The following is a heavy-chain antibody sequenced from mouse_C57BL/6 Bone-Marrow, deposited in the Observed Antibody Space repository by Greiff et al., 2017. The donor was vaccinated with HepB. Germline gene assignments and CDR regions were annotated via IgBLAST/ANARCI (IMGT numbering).Heavy chain of an antibody. Sequence: VKLQESGAELARPGASVKLSCKASGYTFTSYGISWVKQRTGQGLEWIGEIYPRSGNTYYNEKFKGKATLTADKSSSTAYMELRSLTSEDSAVYFCARHLYGSSLDYWGQGTTLTVSS. CDR2: IYPRSGNT. CDR1: GYTFTSYG. CDR3: ARHLYGSSLDY. D-gene: IGHD1-1*01. V-gene: IGHV1-81*01. J-gene: IGHJ2*01.